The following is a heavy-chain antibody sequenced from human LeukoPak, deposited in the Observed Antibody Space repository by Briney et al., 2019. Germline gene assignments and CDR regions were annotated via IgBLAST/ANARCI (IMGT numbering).Heavy chain of an antibody. J-gene: IGHJ6*02. CDR3: AKDGAGGSWYGNGYYYGMDV. CDR2: ISWNSGSI. CDR1: GFTFDDYA. V-gene: IGHV3-9*01. D-gene: IGHD6-13*01. Sequence: GGSLRLYCAASGFTFDDYAMHWAWQAPGKGLEWVSGISWNSGSIGYADSVKGRFTISRDNAKNSLYLQMNSLRAEDTALYYCAKDGAGGSWYGNGYYYGMDVWGQGTTVTVSS.